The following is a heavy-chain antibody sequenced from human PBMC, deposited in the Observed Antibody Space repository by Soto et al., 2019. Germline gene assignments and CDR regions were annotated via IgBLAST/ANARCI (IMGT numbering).Heavy chain of an antibody. D-gene: IGHD5-12*01. V-gene: IGHV3-9*01. CDR3: AKEYSGYEKDAFDI. CDR1: GFTFDDYA. J-gene: IGHJ3*02. Sequence: SLKISCAASGFTFDDYAMHWVRQAPGKGLEWVSSISWNGGTLGYADSVKGRFTISRDNAKNSLYLQMNSPRAEDTALYYCAKEYSGYEKDAFDIWGQGTMVTVSS. CDR2: ISWNGGTL.